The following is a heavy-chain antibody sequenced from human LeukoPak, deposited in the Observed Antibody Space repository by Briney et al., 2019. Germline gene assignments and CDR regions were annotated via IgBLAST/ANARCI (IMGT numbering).Heavy chain of an antibody. Sequence: ASVKVSCKASGYTFTGYYMHWVRQAPGQGREWMGWINPNSGGTNYAQKFQGRVTMTRDTSSSTAYMELSRLRSDDTAVYYCARERHLGLYSGSYLDFDYWGQGTLVTVSS. J-gene: IGHJ4*02. V-gene: IGHV1-2*02. CDR2: INPNSGGT. CDR1: GYTFTGYY. D-gene: IGHD1-26*01. CDR3: ARERHLGLYSGSYLDFDY.